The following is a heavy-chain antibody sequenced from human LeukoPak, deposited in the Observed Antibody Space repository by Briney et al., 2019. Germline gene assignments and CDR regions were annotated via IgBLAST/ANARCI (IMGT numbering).Heavy chain of an antibody. D-gene: IGHD1-14*01. V-gene: IGHV3-7*01. CDR3: ARKPGWSFDL. CDR1: GFTFSSYS. CDR2: IREDGSEK. Sequence: HPGGSLRLSCAASGFTFSSYSMSWVRQAPGKGLEWVANIREDGSEKYYVYSVKSRFTISRDNAKNSLYLQMNSLRAEDTAVYYCARKPGWSFDLWGRGTLVTVSS. J-gene: IGHJ2*01.